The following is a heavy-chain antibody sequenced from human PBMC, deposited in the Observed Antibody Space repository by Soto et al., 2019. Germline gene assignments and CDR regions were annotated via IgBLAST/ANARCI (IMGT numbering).Heavy chain of an antibody. J-gene: IGHJ4*02. Sequence: SETLSLTCAVYGGSFSGYYWSWIRQPPGKGLEWIGEINHSGSTNYNPSLKSRVTISVDTSKNQFSLKLSSVTAADTAVYYCARGQRPPNRYCSSTSWCYDILSNGNYFDYWGQGTLVTVSS. D-gene: IGHD2-2*01. CDR1: GGSFSGYY. CDR3: ARGQRPPNRYCSSTSWCYDILSNGNYFDY. CDR2: INHSGST. V-gene: IGHV4-34*01.